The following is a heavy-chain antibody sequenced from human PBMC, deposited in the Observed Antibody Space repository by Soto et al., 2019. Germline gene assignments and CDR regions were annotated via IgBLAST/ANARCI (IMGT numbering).Heavy chain of an antibody. CDR3: ARDPPGEGAAMFDL. D-gene: IGHD3-10*01. J-gene: IGHJ5*02. CDR2: MNPDSGST. V-gene: IGHV1-8*01. Sequence: GASVKVSCKPSGYPFTSYHVNWVRQAPGQGLEWMGWMNPDSGSTDYALKFQGRLTMTRNTSMSTAYLELRSLTSEDTAIYYCARDPPGEGAAMFDLWGQGTLVTVSS. CDR1: GYPFTSYH.